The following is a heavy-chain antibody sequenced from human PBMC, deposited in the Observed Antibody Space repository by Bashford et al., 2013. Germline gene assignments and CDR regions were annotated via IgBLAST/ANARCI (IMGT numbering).Heavy chain of an antibody. CDR1: GYTFNNYW. CDR2: INPGDSDT. Sequence: ESLKISCKGSGYTFNNYWIGWVRQMPGKGLEWMGIINPGDSDTRYSPSFQGQVTISADKSISTAYLQLSSLKASDTAMYYCARSYYYASGTRSKGFDYWGQGTLVTVSS. J-gene: IGHJ4*02. D-gene: IGHD3-10*01. V-gene: IGHV5-51*01. CDR3: ARSYYYASGTRSKGFDY.